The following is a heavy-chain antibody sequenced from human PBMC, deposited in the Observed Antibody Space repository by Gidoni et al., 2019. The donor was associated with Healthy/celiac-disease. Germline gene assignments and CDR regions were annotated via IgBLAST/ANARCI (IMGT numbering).Heavy chain of an antibody. CDR3: TRRADYGDYVLDY. V-gene: IGHV3-49*03. Sequence: EVQLVESGGGLVQPGLSLRLSCTASGFTFGDYAMSWFRQAPGKGLEWVCFIRSKAYGGTTEYAASVKGRFTISRDDSKSIAYLQMNSLKTEDTAVYYCTRRADYGDYVLDYWGQGTLVTVSS. CDR1: GFTFGDYA. CDR2: IRSKAYGGTT. J-gene: IGHJ4*02. D-gene: IGHD4-17*01.